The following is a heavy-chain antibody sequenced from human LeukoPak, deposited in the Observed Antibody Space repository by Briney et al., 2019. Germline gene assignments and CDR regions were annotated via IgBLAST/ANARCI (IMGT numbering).Heavy chain of an antibody. CDR1: GFTFSSYG. CDR3: ATDLDRKIVVVTNFDD. CDR2: IRYDGSNK. Sequence: GGSLRLSCAASGFTFSSYGMHWVRQAPGKGVAWVAFIRYDGSNKYYAASVTGRFNISRDNSNNTLYLQRNSLRAEHTAVSYCATDLDRKIVVVTNFDDWGQGTLVTVSS. V-gene: IGHV3-30*02. D-gene: IGHD3-22*01. J-gene: IGHJ4*02.